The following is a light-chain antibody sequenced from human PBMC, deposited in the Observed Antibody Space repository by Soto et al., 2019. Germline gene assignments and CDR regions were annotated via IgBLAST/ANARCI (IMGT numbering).Light chain of an antibody. CDR2: EVS. J-gene: IGLJ1*01. V-gene: IGLV2-8*01. CDR1: SSDVGGYNY. Sequence: QSVLTQPPSASGSPGQSVTISCTGTSSDVGGYNYVSWYQQHPGKAPKLMIYEVSKRPSGVPDRFSGSKSGNTASLTVSGLQAEDEADYYSSSYAGSFYVFGTGTKVTVL. CDR3: SSYAGSFYV.